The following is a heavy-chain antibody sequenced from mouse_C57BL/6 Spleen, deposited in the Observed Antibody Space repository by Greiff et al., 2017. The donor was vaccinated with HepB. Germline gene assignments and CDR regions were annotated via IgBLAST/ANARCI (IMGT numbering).Heavy chain of an antibody. J-gene: IGHJ2*01. Sequence: EVKLQESGPGLVKPSQSLSLTCSVTGYSITSGYYWNWIRQFPGNKLEWMGYISYDGSNNYNPSLKNRISITRDTSKNQFFLKLNSVTTEDTATYYCARGGGSSSYYFDYWGQGTTLTVSS. V-gene: IGHV3-6*01. CDR2: ISYDGSN. CDR1: GYSITSGYY. D-gene: IGHD1-1*01. CDR3: ARGGGSSSYYFDY.